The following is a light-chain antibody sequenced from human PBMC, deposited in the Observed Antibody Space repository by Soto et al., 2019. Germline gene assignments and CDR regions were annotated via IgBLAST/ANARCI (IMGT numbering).Light chain of an antibody. CDR2: GAS. CDR1: QSVDSSF. J-gene: IGKJ1*01. Sequence: EIVLTQSPGFLSLSPGERATLSCRASQSVDSSFFAWYQQKPGQAPRLLIYGASKRATGIPDRFSGSGSGTDFTLTISRLGPEDFALYYCQQYVSSVTFGQGTKVEIK. CDR3: QQYVSSVT. V-gene: IGKV3-20*01.